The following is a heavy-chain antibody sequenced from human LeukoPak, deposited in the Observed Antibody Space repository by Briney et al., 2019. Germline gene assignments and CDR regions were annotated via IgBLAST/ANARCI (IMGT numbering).Heavy chain of an antibody. CDR1: GYTFTSYD. V-gene: IGHV1-8*01. D-gene: IGHD5-12*01. CDR2: MNPNSGNT. Sequence: ASVKVSCKASGYTFTSYDINWVRQATGQGLEWMGWMNPNSGNTGYAQKFQGRVTMTRNTSISTAYMELSSLRSEDTAVYYCARDHVDIVATIRRYYYYGMDVWGQGTTVTVSS. CDR3: ARDHVDIVATIRRYYYYGMDV. J-gene: IGHJ6*02.